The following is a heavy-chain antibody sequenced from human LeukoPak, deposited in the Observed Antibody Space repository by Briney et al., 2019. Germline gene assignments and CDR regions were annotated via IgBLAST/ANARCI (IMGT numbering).Heavy chain of an antibody. CDR3: ATTSSSTYDFWSGYSFFDY. J-gene: IGHJ4*02. V-gene: IGHV1-18*01. Sequence: ASVKVSCKASGYTFTSYGITWVRQAPGQGLEWMGWISTYNGHTNYAQKLQGRVTMTEDTSTDTACMELSSLRSEDTAVYYCATTSSSTYDFWSGYSFFDYWGQGTLVTVSS. CDR2: ISTYNGHT. CDR1: GYTFTSYG. D-gene: IGHD3-3*01.